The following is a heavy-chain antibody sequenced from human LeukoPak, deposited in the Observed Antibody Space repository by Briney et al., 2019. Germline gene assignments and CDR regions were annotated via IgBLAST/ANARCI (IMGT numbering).Heavy chain of an antibody. CDR3: ARDPGGVVFFDY. V-gene: IGHV3-21*01. CDR2: ITITGYT. Sequence: GGSLRLSCAGSGFLFSSRSMSWVRQAPGKGLEWVSTITITGYTYYAESVKGRFTISRDNSKNTLYLQMNTLRAEDTAVYYCARDPGGVVFFDYWGQGTLVTVSS. J-gene: IGHJ4*02. CDR1: GFLFSSRS. D-gene: IGHD2-8*01.